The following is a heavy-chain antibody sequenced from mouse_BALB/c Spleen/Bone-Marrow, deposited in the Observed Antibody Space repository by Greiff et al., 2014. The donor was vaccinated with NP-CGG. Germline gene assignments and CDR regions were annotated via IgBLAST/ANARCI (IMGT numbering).Heavy chain of an antibody. CDR3: ARYYYGSSYFDY. CDR2: IDPANGNT. D-gene: IGHD1-1*01. CDR1: GFNIKDTY. Sequence: EVQLQQSGAELVKPGASVKLSCTASGFNIKDTYMHWVKQRPEQGLEWIGRIDPANGNTKYDPKFQGKATITADTSSNTAYLQLSSLTSKDTDVYFCARYYYGSSYFDYWGLGTTLTVSS. J-gene: IGHJ2*01. V-gene: IGHV14-3*02.